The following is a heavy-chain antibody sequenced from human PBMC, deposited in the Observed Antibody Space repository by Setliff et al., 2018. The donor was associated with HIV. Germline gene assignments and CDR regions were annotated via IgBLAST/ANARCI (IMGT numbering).Heavy chain of an antibody. Sequence: ASVKVSCKASGYTFTSYGISWVRQAPGQGLEWMGWISAYNGNTNYAQKLQGRVTMTTDTSTSTAYMELRSLRSDDTAVYYGARGSSSITIFGVVTPRDAFDIWGQGTMVTVSS. CDR1: GYTFTSYG. J-gene: IGHJ3*02. V-gene: IGHV1-18*01. CDR3: ARGSSSITIFGVVTPRDAFDI. D-gene: IGHD3-3*01. CDR2: ISAYNGNT.